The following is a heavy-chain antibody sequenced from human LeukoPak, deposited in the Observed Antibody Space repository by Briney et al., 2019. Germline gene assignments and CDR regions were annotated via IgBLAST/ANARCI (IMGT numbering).Heavy chain of an antibody. CDR3: ARIYQSAEYYFDY. Sequence: SETLSLTCTVSGGSIDSYYWSWIRQPPGKGLEWIGYIYYTGSTGYHPSLKSRVTISLDTSKNQFSLKLTSVTAADTAVYYCARIYQSAEYYFDYWGQGNLVSVSS. CDR2: IYYTGST. D-gene: IGHD2-2*01. J-gene: IGHJ4*02. CDR1: GGSIDSYY. V-gene: IGHV4-59*01.